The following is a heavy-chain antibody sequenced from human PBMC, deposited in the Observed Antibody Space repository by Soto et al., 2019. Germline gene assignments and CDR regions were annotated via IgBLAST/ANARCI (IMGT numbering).Heavy chain of an antibody. V-gene: IGHV4-59*01. J-gene: IGHJ3*02. Sequence: QVQLQESGPGLVKPSETLSLTCTVSGGSISTYYWSWIRQPPGTGLEWIGYIYSSGGTKFNPSLRSRVSISVDTSKNLFARKLTSVTAADTAVYYCARADGGLPNALAFDIWGQGTMVTVSS. CDR1: GGSISTYY. CDR3: ARADGGLPNALAFDI. CDR2: IYSSGGT. D-gene: IGHD1-26*01.